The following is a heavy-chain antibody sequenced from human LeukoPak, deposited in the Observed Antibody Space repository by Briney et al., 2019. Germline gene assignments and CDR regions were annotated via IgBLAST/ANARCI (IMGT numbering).Heavy chain of an antibody. Sequence: NASETLSLTCTVSGGSISSYYWSWIRQPAGKGLEWIGRIYTSGSTNYNPSLKSRVTMSVDTSKNQFSLKLSSVTAADTAVYYCARAPVDTAMVTGAWFVDYWGQGTLVTVSS. CDR2: IYTSGST. V-gene: IGHV4-4*07. CDR3: ARAPVDTAMVTGAWFVDY. J-gene: IGHJ4*02. D-gene: IGHD5-18*01. CDR1: GGSISSYY.